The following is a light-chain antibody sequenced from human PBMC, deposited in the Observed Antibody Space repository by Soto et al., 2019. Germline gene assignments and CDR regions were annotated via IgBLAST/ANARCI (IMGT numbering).Light chain of an antibody. V-gene: IGLV3-21*02. Sequence: SYELTQPPSVSVAPGQTASITCGGNVIGSISVHWYQKKPGQAPVLVVFDDSDRPSGIPERFSGSNSRNTATLTISRVEAGDEADYYCQVWDSSSDHVIFGGGTKVTVL. CDR2: DDS. CDR3: QVWDSSSDHVI. J-gene: IGLJ2*01. CDR1: VIGSIS.